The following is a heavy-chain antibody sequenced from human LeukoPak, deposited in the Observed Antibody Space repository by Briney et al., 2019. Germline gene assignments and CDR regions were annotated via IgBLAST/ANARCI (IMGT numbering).Heavy chain of an antibody. V-gene: IGHV3-23*01. J-gene: IGHJ4*02. Sequence: GTSLRLSCVASGFTFTNYAMSWVRQAPGKGLEWVSAITGSDGSSYYADSVKGRFTISRDNSKNTLYLQVNSLRAEDTAVYYCAKWGDYDILTGYYVPDYWGQGTLVTISS. D-gene: IGHD3-9*01. CDR3: AKWGDYDILTGYYVPDY. CDR1: GFTFTNYA. CDR2: ITGSDGSS.